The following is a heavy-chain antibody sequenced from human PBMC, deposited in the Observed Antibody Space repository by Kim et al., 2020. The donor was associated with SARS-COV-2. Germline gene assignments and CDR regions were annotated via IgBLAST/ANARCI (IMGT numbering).Heavy chain of an antibody. D-gene: IGHD6-19*01. V-gene: IGHV1-3*01. CDR3: AGGVGKWLPFDY. Sequence: YSQKSQGRITITRDTSAGTAYMERSSLRSEDTAVYYCAGGVGKWLPFDYWGQGTLVTVSS. J-gene: IGHJ4*02.